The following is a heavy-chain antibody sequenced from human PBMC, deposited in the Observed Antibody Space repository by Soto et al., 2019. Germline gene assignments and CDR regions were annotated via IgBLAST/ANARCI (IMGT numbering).Heavy chain of an antibody. CDR3: ARDVRVSGYYRSRPRLGMDV. CDR1: GGTFNSYT. Sequence: QVQLVQSGAGVKKPGSSVKVSCKGSGGTFNSYTINWVRQAPGQGLEWMGGIVPLIGTANYTQKFQGRVTISADEFTSTVYMELTSLRSEDTAVYYCARDVRVSGYYRSRPRLGMDVWGQGTTVIASS. CDR2: IVPLIGTA. V-gene: IGHV1-69*01. J-gene: IGHJ6*02. D-gene: IGHD3-3*01.